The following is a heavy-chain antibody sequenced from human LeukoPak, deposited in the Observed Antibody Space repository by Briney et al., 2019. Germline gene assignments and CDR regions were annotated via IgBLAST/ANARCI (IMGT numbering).Heavy chain of an antibody. J-gene: IGHJ4*02. Sequence: PGGSLRLSCAASGFTFSSYAMSWVRQAPGKGLEGVSAISGSGGSTYYADSVKGRFTISRDNSKNTLYLQMNSLRAEDTAVYYCAKSMVATIFYFDYWGQGTLVTVPS. V-gene: IGHV3-23*01. CDR1: GFTFSSYA. CDR3: AKSMVATIFYFDY. D-gene: IGHD5-12*01. CDR2: ISGSGGST.